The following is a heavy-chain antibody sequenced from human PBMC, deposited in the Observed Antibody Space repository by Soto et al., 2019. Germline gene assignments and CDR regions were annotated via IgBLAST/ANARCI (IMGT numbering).Heavy chain of an antibody. V-gene: IGHV1-18*01. CDR2: ISAYSDNT. CDR3: VRLIGNSWLDY. J-gene: IGHJ4*02. D-gene: IGHD6-13*01. CDR1: GYTFTSSG. Sequence: ASVKVSCKASGYTFTSSGITWVRQAPGQGLEWMGWISAYSDNTKYAQKLQGRVTMTTDTSTSTAYMELRSLRSDDTAVYYCVRLIGNSWLDYWGQGTLVTVSS.